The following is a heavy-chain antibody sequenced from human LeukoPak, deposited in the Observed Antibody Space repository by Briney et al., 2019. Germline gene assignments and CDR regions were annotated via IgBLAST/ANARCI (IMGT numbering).Heavy chain of an antibody. V-gene: IGHV3-30-3*01. J-gene: IGHJ4*02. CDR2: ISYDGSNK. CDR3: AREPNYYDFWSGYYDY. CDR1: GFTFSSYA. D-gene: IGHD3-3*01. Sequence: GGSLRLSCAASGFTFSSYAMHWVRQAPGKGLEWVAVISYDGSNKYYADSVKGRFTISRDNSKNTLYLQMNSLRAEDTAVYYCAREPNYYDFWSGYYDYWGQGTLVTVSS.